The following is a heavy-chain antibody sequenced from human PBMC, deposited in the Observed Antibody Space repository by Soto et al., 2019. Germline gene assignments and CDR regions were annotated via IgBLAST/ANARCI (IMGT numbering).Heavy chain of an antibody. CDR3: ARAIARLGYCSGGSCYNWFDP. Sequence: SETLSLTCAVYGGSFSGYYWSWIRQPPGKGLEWIGEINHSGSTNYNPSLKSRVTISVDTSKNQFSLKLSSVTAADTAVYYCARAIARLGYCSGGSCYNWFDPWGQGTLVTVS. CDR2: INHSGST. D-gene: IGHD2-15*01. J-gene: IGHJ5*02. CDR1: GGSFSGYY. V-gene: IGHV4-34*01.